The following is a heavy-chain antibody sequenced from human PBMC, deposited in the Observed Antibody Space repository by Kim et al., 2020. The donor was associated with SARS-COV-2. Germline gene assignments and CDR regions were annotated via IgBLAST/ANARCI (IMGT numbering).Heavy chain of an antibody. Sequence: GGSLRLSCAASGFTFSSYSMNWVRQAPGKGLEWVSSISYSSSYTHYADSLKGRFTISRDNAKNSLYLKMNSLRAEDTAVYYCARAEGYGSGSYYDYWGQGTLVTVSS. CDR2: ISYSSSYT. CDR1: GFTFSSYS. V-gene: IGHV3-21*01. D-gene: IGHD3-10*01. CDR3: ARAEGYGSGSYYDY. J-gene: IGHJ4*02.